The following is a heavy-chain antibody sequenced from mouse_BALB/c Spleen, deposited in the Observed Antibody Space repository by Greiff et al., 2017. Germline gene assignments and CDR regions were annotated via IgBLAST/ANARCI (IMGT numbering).Heavy chain of an antibody. CDR3: TPNWVYAMDY. D-gene: IGHD4-1*01. CDR2: IYPGSGST. J-gene: IGHJ4*01. V-gene: IGHV1S22*01. Sequence: LQQPGSELVRPGASVKLSCKASGYTFTSYWMHWVKQRPGQGLEWIGNIYPGSGSTNYDEKFKSKATLTVDTSSSTAYMQLSSLTSEDSAVYYCTPNWVYAMDYWGQGTSVTVSS. CDR1: GYTFTSYW.